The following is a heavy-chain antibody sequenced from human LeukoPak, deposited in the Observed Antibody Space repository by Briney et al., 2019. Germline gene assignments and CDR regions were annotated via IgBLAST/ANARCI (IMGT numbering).Heavy chain of an antibody. CDR3: ATLPGSGTDRVDY. D-gene: IGHD3-10*01. CDR1: GYTFTGYY. CDR2: FDPEDGET. Sequence: SVKVSCKASGYTFTGYYMHWVRQAPGKGLEWMGGFDPEDGETIYAQKFQGRVTMTEDTSTDTAYMELSSLRSEDTAVYYCATLPGSGTDRVDYWGQGTLVTVSS. J-gene: IGHJ4*02. V-gene: IGHV1-24*01.